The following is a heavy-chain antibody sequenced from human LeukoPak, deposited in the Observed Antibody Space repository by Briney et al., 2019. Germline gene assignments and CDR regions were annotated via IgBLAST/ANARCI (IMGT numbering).Heavy chain of an antibody. V-gene: IGHV1-18*01. CDR1: GYTFTSYG. CDR2: ISAYNGNT. Sequence: EASVKVSCKASGYTFTSYGISWVRQAPGQGLEWMGWISAYNGNTNYAQKLQGRVTMTTDTSTSTAYMELRSLRSDDTAVYYCARDSRNIAGATTFDYWGQGTLVTVSS. J-gene: IGHJ4*02. CDR3: ARDSRNIAGATTFDY. D-gene: IGHD1-26*01.